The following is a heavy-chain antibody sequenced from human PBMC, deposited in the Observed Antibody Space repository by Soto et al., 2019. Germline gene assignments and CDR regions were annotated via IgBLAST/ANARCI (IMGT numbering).Heavy chain of an antibody. Sequence: SETLSLTCTVSGGSISSYYWSWIRQPPGEGLEWIGCTYYSRSTYYNPSLRSRVTLSVDTSKNQFSLRLSSVTAADTAVYYCARHGHWAPLDDWGQGTLVTVSS. CDR2: TYYSRST. D-gene: IGHD3-16*01. V-gene: IGHV4-59*08. J-gene: IGHJ4*02. CDR1: GGSISSYY. CDR3: ARHGHWAPLDD.